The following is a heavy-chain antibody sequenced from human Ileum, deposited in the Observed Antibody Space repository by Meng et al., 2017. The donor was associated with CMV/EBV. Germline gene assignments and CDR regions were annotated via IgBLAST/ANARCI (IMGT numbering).Heavy chain of an antibody. CDR2: MNPDSGKT. V-gene: IGHV1-8*01. CDR3: TRGRQIPPGYCTSATCPDY. CDR1: FTSYD. Sequence: FTSYDINWVRQAAGQGLESMGWMNPDSGKTGYVQKFQGRVTMTRDTSISTAYMELSSLRYEDTGVYYCTRGRQIPPGYCTSATCPDYWGQGTLVTVSS. J-gene: IGHJ4*02. D-gene: IGHD2-2*01.